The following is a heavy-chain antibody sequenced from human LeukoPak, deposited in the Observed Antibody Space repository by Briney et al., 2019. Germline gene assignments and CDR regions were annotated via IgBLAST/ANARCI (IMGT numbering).Heavy chain of an antibody. D-gene: IGHD3-22*01. CDR1: GGSISSGDYY. CDR2: IYYSGST. Sequence: SETLSLTCTVSGGSISSGDYYWSWIRQPPGKGLGWIGYIYYSGSTYYNPSLKSRVTISVDTSKNQFSLKLSSVTAADTAVYYCARHYDSSGYRDAFDIWGQGTMVTVSS. J-gene: IGHJ3*02. V-gene: IGHV4-30-4*01. CDR3: ARHYDSSGYRDAFDI.